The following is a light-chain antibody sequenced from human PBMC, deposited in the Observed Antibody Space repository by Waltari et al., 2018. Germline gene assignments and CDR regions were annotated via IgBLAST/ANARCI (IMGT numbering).Light chain of an antibody. CDR1: QSLLHCNGYAY. CDR2: FGS. Sequence: EIVLTQSPLSLPVTLGEPASISCTSSQSLLHCNGYAYLDWYVQRPGLPPRLLIYFGSYRASGVPDRFSGSGSVTDFTLKISKVEAEDVGVYYCMQALQTSITFGQGTRLEIK. J-gene: IGKJ5*01. CDR3: MQALQTSIT. V-gene: IGKV2-28*01.